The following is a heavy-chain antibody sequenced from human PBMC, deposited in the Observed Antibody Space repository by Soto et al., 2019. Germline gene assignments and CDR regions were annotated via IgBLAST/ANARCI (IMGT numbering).Heavy chain of an antibody. J-gene: IGHJ4*02. D-gene: IGHD3-16*01. V-gene: IGHV4-38-2*01. CDR2: ISYSAKT. CDR1: GYSITSGFY. CDR3: TRGAGAPWVRFDS. Sequence: SETLSLTCGVSGYSITSGFYWGWVRQSPGKGLEWIGTISYSAKTFYNPSLASRFSMAVDSSKNQFSLRLTSVTAADTALYYCTRGAGAPWVRFDSWGRGVLVTVSS.